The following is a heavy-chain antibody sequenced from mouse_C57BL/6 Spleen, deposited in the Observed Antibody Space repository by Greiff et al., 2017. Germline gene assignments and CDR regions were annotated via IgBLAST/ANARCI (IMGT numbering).Heavy chain of an antibody. CDR2: ISSGSSTI. CDR1: GFTFSDYG. Sequence: EVMLVESGGGLVKPGGSLKLSCAASGFTFSDYGMHWVRPAPEKGLEWVAYISSGSSTIYYADTVKGRFTISRDNATNTLFLQMTSRRSEDTAMYYCAMGYYDGLFAYWGQGTLVTVSS. D-gene: IGHD1-1*01. J-gene: IGHJ3*01. V-gene: IGHV5-17*01. CDR3: AMGYYDGLFAY.